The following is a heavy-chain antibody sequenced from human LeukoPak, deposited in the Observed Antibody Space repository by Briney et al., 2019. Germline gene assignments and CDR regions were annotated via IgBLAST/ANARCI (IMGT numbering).Heavy chain of an antibody. D-gene: IGHD6-19*01. CDR3: TRTGDTSGYTYYYDY. Sequence: GGSLRLSCAASGFIFTNHWMHWVRQAPGKGLVWVSRTNSDGRSTSYADSVEGRFTISRDNAKNTLYLQMNSLRVEDSAVYYCTRTGDTSGYTYYYDYWGQGTLVTVSS. J-gene: IGHJ4*02. CDR2: TNSDGRST. CDR1: GFIFTNHW. V-gene: IGHV3-74*01.